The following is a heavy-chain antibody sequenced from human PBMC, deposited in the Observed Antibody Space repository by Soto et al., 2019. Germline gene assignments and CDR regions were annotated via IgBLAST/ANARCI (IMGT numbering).Heavy chain of an antibody. Sequence: PSETLSLTCTVSGGSISSYYWSWIRQPPGKGLEWIGYIYYSGSTNYNPSLKSRVTISVDTSKNQFSLKLSSVTAAVTAVYYCARELAVPIRFDPWGQGTLVTVSS. CDR2: IYYSGST. V-gene: IGHV4-59*01. CDR1: GGSISSYY. CDR3: ARELAVPIRFDP. D-gene: IGHD4-4*01. J-gene: IGHJ5*02.